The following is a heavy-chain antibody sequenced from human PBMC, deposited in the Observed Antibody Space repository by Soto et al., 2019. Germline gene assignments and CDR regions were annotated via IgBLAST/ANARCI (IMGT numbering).Heavy chain of an antibody. J-gene: IGHJ4*02. V-gene: IGHV1-69*13. CDR2: IIPIFGTA. CDR3: ARERERGYHDSSGYYYFDY. CDR1: GGTFSSYA. Sequence: GASVKVSCKASGGTFSSYAISWVRQAPGQGLEWMGGIIPIFGTANYAQKFQGRVTITADESTSTAYMELSSLRSEDTAVYYCARERERGYHDSSGYYYFDYWGQGTLVTVSS. D-gene: IGHD3-22*01.